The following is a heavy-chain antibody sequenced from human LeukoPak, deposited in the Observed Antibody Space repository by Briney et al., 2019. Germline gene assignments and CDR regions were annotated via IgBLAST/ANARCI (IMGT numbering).Heavy chain of an antibody. CDR3: ARGAPLVAATTGAFDI. J-gene: IGHJ3*02. V-gene: IGHV3-48*03. CDR2: IDSISTTI. CDR1: GFTFISYE. D-gene: IGHD5-12*01. Sequence: GGSLRLSCAASGFTFISYEMNWVRQAAGKGLEGISYIDSISTTIYAADSVRGRFTISRDNAKNSVYLQMNSLRVEDTAIYYCARGAPLVAATTGAFDIWGQGTMVTVSS.